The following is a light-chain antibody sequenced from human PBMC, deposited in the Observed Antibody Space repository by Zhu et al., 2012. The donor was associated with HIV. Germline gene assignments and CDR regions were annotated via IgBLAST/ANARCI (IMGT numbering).Light chain of an antibody. Sequence: EIVLTQSSGTLSLSPGERATLSCRASQSVTKSYLAWYQQEPGQAPRLLIYRSSDRATGVPDRFSGSGSGTDFTLTISRLEPEDFAVYYCQQYGNSPYTFGQGTKLEIK. CDR1: QSVTKSY. CDR3: QQYGNSPYT. J-gene: IGKJ2*01. V-gene: IGKV3-20*01. CDR2: RSS.